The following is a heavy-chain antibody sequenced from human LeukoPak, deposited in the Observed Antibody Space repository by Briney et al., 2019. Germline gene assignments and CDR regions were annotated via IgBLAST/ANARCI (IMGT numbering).Heavy chain of an antibody. CDR1: GGSFSGYY. Sequence: PGGSLRLSCGVYGGSFSGYYWSWIRQPPGKGLEWIGEINPRGSTNYNPSLKSRVTLSADTSKNQLSLTLNSVTAADTAVYYCARRRLGYYFDYWGQGTLVTVSS. D-gene: IGHD5-24*01. CDR3: ARRRLGYYFDY. J-gene: IGHJ4*02. V-gene: IGHV4-34*01. CDR2: INPRGST.